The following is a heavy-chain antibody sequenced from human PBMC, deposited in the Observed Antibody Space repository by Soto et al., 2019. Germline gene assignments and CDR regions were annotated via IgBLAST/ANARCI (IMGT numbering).Heavy chain of an antibody. J-gene: IGHJ4*02. V-gene: IGHV4-30-2*01. CDR1: GGSISSGGYS. CDR3: ARGPPHHY. CDR2: IYHSGNT. Sequence: SETLSLTCAVSGGSISSGGYSWSWIRQPRGKGLEWIGYIYHSGNTYYNPSLKSRVTISVDWSKNQFSLTLSSVTAADTAVYYCARGPPHHYWGQGTLVTVSS.